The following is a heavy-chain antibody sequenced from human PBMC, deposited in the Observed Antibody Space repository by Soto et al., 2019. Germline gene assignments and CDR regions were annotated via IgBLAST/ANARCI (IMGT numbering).Heavy chain of an antibody. J-gene: IGHJ3*02. D-gene: IGHD3-16*02. Sequence: EVQLVESGGGWVKPGGSLRLSCAASGFTFRNAWMSWVRQAPGKGLEWVGRIKSKTDGGTTDYAAPVKGRFTISRDDSKNTLYLQMNSLKTEDTAVYYCTTVIEDNDAFDIWGQGTMVTVSS. CDR2: IKSKTDGGTT. CDR1: GFTFRNAW. CDR3: TTVIEDNDAFDI. V-gene: IGHV3-15*01.